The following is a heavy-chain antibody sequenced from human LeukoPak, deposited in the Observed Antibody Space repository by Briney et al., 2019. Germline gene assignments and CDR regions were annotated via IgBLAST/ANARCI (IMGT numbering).Heavy chain of an antibody. J-gene: IGHJ6*02. V-gene: IGHV1-69*04. CDR2: IIPIVGLT. Sequence: RASVKVSCKASGGTFNKNSIAWVRQAPGQGLEWMGRIIPIVGLTNYAQRFQGRITITADYSTTTAYMVLSSLRSEDTAVYYCSRVQAVGVPVAVDAYYSYGMDVWGQGTTVTVSS. D-gene: IGHD3-10*01. CDR1: GGTFNKNS. CDR3: SRVQAVGVPVAVDAYYSYGMDV.